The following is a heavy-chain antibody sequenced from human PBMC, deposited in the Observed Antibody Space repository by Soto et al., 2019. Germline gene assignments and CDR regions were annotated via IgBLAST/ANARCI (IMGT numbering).Heavy chain of an antibody. J-gene: IGHJ4*02. Sequence: PSETLSLTCAVYGGSFSGYYWSWIRQPPGKGLEWIGEINHSGSTNYNPSLKSRVTISVDTSKNQFSLKLSSVTAADTAVYYCARDRSGYDSIDYWGQGTLVTVSS. V-gene: IGHV4-34*01. CDR2: INHSGST. CDR3: ARDRSGYDSIDY. D-gene: IGHD5-12*01. CDR1: GGSFSGYY.